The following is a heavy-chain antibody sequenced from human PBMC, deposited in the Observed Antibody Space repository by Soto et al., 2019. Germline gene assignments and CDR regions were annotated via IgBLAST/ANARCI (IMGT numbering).Heavy chain of an antibody. V-gene: IGHV3-30-3*01. Sequence: QVQLVESGGGVVQPGRSLRLSCAASGFTFSSYAMHWVRQAPGEGLEWVAVISYDGSNKYYADSVKGRFTISRDNSKNTLYLQMNSLRAEDTAVYYCARDVGYSGSYFSKAFDIWGQGTMVTVSS. CDR2: ISYDGSNK. CDR3: ARDVGYSGSYFSKAFDI. D-gene: IGHD1-26*01. J-gene: IGHJ3*02. CDR1: GFTFSSYA.